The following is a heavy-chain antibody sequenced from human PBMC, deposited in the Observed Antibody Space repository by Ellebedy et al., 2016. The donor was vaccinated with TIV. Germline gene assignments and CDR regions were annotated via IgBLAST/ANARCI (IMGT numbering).Heavy chain of an antibody. V-gene: IGHV3-49*03. CDR2: ISSHTYGGTT. CDR3: ARDSSGWSRDY. CDR1: GFPFGAYS. D-gene: IGHD6-19*01. J-gene: IGHJ4*02. Sequence: PGGSLRLSCTASGFPFGAYSVSWPRQAPGKGLEWVGPISSHTYGGTTEYAAAVKGRFIISRDESKSTANLDLNSLKTEDTAVYYCARDSSGWSRDYWGQGTLVTVSS.